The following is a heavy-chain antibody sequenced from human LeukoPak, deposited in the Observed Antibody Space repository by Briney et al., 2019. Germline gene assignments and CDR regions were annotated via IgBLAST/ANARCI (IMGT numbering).Heavy chain of an antibody. D-gene: IGHD5-12*01. CDR2: INGDGSST. CDR1: GFTFSSYW. CDR3: ARDPYSGYDRSLDV. J-gene: IGHJ6*02. V-gene: IGHV3-74*01. Sequence: GGSLRLSCAASGFTFSSYWMHWVRQAPGKGLVWVSRINGDGSSTNYADSVRGRFTISRDNAKSTLYLQMNSLRAEDTAVFYCARDPYSGYDRSLDVWGQGTTVTVSS.